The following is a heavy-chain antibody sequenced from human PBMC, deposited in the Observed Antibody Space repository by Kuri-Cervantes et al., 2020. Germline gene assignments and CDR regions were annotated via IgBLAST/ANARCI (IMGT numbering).Heavy chain of an antibody. Sequence: SLKISCAASGFTFDDYAMHWVRQTPGKGLEWVSHISWNGYSIAYADSVKGRFTISRDNAKNSLYLQMNSLRAEDTVLYYCAKDPYYYGSGSYCQYWGQGTLVTVSS. D-gene: IGHD3-10*01. J-gene: IGHJ4*02. CDR2: ISWNGYSI. V-gene: IGHV3-9*01. CDR1: GFTFDDYA. CDR3: AKDPYYYGSGSYCQY.